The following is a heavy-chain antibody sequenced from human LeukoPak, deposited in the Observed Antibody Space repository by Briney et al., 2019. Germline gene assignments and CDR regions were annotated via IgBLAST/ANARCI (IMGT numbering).Heavy chain of an antibody. CDR3: AKDSGELLYGDAFDI. CDR2: ISSDGSNK. J-gene: IGHJ3*02. Sequence: GGSLRLSCAASGFTFSSYGMHWVRQAPGKGLERVAVISSDGSNKYYGDSVKGRFTVSRDNSKKTLYLQMSSLRAEDTAVYHCAKDSGELLYGDAFDIWGQGTMVTVSS. D-gene: IGHD3-10*01. CDR1: GFTFSSYG. V-gene: IGHV3-30*18.